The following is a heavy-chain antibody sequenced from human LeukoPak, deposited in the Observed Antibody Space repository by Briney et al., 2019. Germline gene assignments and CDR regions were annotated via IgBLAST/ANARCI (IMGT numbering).Heavy chain of an antibody. Sequence: GGSLRLPCAASGFTFGSFSMTWVRQAPGKGLEWVSSISSTGTYIYYADSVKGRFTISRDNAKNSLYLQMNSLRAEDTAVYYCARDPGRSGGSCYSDYWGQGTLVTVSS. J-gene: IGHJ4*02. V-gene: IGHV3-21*01. CDR2: ISSTGTYI. CDR1: GFTFGSFS. D-gene: IGHD2-15*01. CDR3: ARDPGRSGGSCYSDY.